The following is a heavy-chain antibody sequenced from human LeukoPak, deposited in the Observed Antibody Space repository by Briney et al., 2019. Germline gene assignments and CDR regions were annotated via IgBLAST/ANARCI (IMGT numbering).Heavy chain of an antibody. CDR2: IKPDGNER. V-gene: IGHV3-7*01. Sequence: GGSLRLSCAASGFTFYTYWISWVRQAPGKGLQWVANIKPDGNERYYVDYVKGRFTISRDNARSSLYLQMDSLRVEDTAIYYCARRQWTAFDFWGQGTMVTVSS. J-gene: IGHJ3*01. CDR3: ARRQWTAFDF. CDR1: GFTFYTYW. D-gene: IGHD6-19*01.